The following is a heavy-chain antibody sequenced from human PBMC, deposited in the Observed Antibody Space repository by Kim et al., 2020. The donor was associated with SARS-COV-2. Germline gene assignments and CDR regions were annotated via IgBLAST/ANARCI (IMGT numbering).Heavy chain of an antibody. CDR3: ARVWAYYYGSDTPREAFDI. J-gene: IGHJ3*02. V-gene: IGHV3-30-3*01. D-gene: IGHD3-10*01. CDR1: AFTFTSYA. CDR2: ISHNATNQ. Sequence: GGSLRLSCAASAFTFTSYAMHWVRQAPGKGLEWVAFISHNATNQHYADSVKGRFTISRDNSKNTVDLQINSLRLEDTAVYYCARVWAYYYGSDTPREAFDIWGQGTTVTVSS.